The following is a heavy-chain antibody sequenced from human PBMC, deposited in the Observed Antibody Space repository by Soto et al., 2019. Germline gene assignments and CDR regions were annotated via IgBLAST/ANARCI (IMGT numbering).Heavy chain of an antibody. J-gene: IGHJ3*02. D-gene: IGHD6-6*01. V-gene: IGHV3-23*01. CDR1: GFTFSSYA. CDR3: VKYGLYSRWSPSPPDVYDI. CDR2: ISGSGGST. Sequence: GGSLRLSCAASGFTFSSYAMSWVRQAPGKGLEWVSAISGSGGSTYYADSVKGRFTISRDNSKNTLYLQMNSLRAEDTAVYYCVKYGLYSRWSPSPPDVYDIWGQGTMVTVSS.